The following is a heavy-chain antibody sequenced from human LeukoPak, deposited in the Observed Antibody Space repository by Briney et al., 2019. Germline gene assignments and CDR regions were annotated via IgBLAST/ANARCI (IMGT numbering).Heavy chain of an antibody. D-gene: IGHD3-22*01. Sequence: SSETLSLTCTVSGGSISSYYWSWIRQPPGKGLEWIGYIYYSGSTNYNPSLKSRVTISVDRSKNQFSLKLSSVTAADTAVYYCASRSRGYYLTYYFDYWGQGTLVTVSS. CDR1: GGSISSYY. CDR3: ASRSRGYYLTYYFDY. V-gene: IGHV4-59*12. CDR2: IYYSGST. J-gene: IGHJ4*02.